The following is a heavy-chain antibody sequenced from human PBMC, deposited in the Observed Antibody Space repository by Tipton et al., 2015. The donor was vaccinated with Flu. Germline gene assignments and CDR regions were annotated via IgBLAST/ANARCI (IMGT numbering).Heavy chain of an antibody. CDR3: VAERTGRSYGMDV. V-gene: IGHV1-58*02. CDR2: IVVGSGST. J-gene: IGHJ6*02. D-gene: IGHD3/OR15-3a*01. Sequence: QLVQSGPEVKQPGTSVKVSCKASGFTFTSSAMQWVRQARGQRLEWIGWIVVGSGSTSYAQKFQERVTITRDMSTSTAYMELSSLRSEDTAVYYCVAERTGRSYGMDVWGQGTTVTVSS. CDR1: GFTFTSSA.